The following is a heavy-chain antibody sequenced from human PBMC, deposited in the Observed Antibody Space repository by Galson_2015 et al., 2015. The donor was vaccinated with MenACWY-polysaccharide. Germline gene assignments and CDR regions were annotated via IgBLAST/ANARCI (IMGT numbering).Heavy chain of an antibody. J-gene: IGHJ4*02. CDR2: FDPEDGET. D-gene: IGHD1-26*01. CDR3: ATDRAENGWELPHYYFDD. V-gene: IGHV1-24*01. Sequence: SVKVSCKVSGYTLTELSMHWVRQAPGKGLEWMGGFDPEDGETIYAQKFQGRVTMTEDTSTDTAYMELSSLRSEDTAVYYCATDRAENGWELPHYYFDDWAQGALVAVSS. CDR1: GYTLTELS.